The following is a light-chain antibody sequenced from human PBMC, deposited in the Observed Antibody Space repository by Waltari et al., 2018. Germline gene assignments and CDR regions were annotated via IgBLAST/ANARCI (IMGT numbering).Light chain of an antibody. Sequence: QSALTQPASVSGSPGQSVTIFCAGTSNDVGGYNSVSWYQEHPGQAPRDIIYDVSDRPSGVSARFSGSKSGNTASLTISGLQAEDEADYYCSSQSSNDVVLFGGGTKLTVL. J-gene: IGLJ2*01. CDR2: DVS. V-gene: IGLV2-14*01. CDR3: SSQSSNDVVL. CDR1: SNDVGGYNS.